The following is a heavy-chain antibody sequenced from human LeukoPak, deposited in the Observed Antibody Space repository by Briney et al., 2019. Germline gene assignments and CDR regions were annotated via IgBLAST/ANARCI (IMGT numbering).Heavy chain of an antibody. CDR2: INPSGGST. J-gene: IGHJ4*02. D-gene: IGHD6-19*01. V-gene: IGHV1-46*01. CDR1: GYTFTSYY. Sequence: ASVKVSCKASGYTFTSYYMHWVRQAPGQGLEWMGIINPSGGSTSYAQKFQGRVTMTRDMSTSTVYIELSSLRSEDTAVYYCARDTVAVNFDYWGQGTLVTVSS. CDR3: ARDTVAVNFDY.